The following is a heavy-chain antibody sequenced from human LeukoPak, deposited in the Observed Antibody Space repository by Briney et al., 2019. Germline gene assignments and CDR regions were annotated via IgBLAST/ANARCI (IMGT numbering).Heavy chain of an antibody. CDR1: GFTFSSYA. J-gene: IGHJ4*02. V-gene: IGHV3-23*01. D-gene: IGHD3-10*01. CDR2: ISGSGGGT. CDR3: ANHGRYYYGSGSYPGPNFDY. Sequence: GGSLRLSCAASGFTFSSYAMSWVRQAPGKGLEWVSAISGSGGGTYYADSVKGRFTISRDNSKNTLYLQMNSLRAEDTAVYYCANHGRYYYGSGSYPGPNFDYWGQGTLVTVSS.